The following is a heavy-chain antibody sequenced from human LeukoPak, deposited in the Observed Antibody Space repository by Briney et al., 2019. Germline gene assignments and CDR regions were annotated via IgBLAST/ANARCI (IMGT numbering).Heavy chain of an antibody. J-gene: IGHJ4*02. Sequence: PGGSLRLSCAAAGSTFSGYAMSWVRQAPGKRREWVSAISGSGGSTYYADSVKGRFTISRDNSKNTLYLQMNSLRAEDTAVYYCAKEGDSSSWFAASDYWVQGTLVTVSS. CDR1: GSTFSGYA. CDR3: AKEGDSSSWFAASDY. CDR2: ISGSGGST. D-gene: IGHD6-13*01. V-gene: IGHV3-23*01.